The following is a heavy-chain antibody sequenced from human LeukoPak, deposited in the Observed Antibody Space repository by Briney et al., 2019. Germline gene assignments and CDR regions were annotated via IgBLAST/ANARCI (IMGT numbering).Heavy chain of an antibody. CDR1: GFTFGDYA. Sequence: PGGSLRLSCTASGFTFGDYAMSWVRQAPGKGLEWVGFIRSKAYGGTTEYAAPVKGRFTISRDDSKSIAYLQMNSLKTEDTAVYYCTSSVTTMGGFFDYWGQGTLVTVSS. CDR2: IRSKAYGGTT. J-gene: IGHJ4*02. V-gene: IGHV3-49*04. CDR3: TSSVTTMGGFFDY. D-gene: IGHD4-11*01.